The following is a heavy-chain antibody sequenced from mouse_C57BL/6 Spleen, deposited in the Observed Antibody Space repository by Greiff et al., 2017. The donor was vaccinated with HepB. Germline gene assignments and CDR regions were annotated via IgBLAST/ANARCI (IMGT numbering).Heavy chain of an antibody. CDR2: IYPGSGNT. V-gene: IGHV1-76*01. CDR3: ARRLYD. CDR1: GYTFTDYY. Sequence: VQLVESGAELVRPGASVKLSCKASGYTFTDYYINWVKQRPGQGLEWIARIYPGSGNTYYNEKFKGKATLTAEKSSSTAYMQLSSLTSEDSAVYFCARRLYDWGQGTLVTVSA. J-gene: IGHJ3*01. D-gene: IGHD1-1*01.